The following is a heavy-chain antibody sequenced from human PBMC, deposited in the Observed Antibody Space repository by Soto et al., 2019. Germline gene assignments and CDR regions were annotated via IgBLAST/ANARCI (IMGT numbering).Heavy chain of an antibody. CDR1: GYTFTSYY. Sequence: ASVKVSCKASGYTFTSYYMHWVRQAPGQGLEWMGIINPSGGSTSYAQKFQGRVTMTRDTSTSTVHMELSSLRSEDTAVYYCASWASNYDFWSGYYQTDAFDIWGQGTMVTVSS. CDR2: INPSGGST. CDR3: ASWASNYDFWSGYYQTDAFDI. J-gene: IGHJ3*02. D-gene: IGHD3-3*01. V-gene: IGHV1-46*01.